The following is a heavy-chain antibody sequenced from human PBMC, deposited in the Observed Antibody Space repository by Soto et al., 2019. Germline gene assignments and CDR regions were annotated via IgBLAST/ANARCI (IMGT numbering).Heavy chain of an antibody. CDR1: GYTFAGYY. Sequence: ASVKVSCKTSGYTFAGYYIHWVRQAPGQGLEWMGWINPNSGGTSYTQKFQERVTMTRDTSMSTVYMELSRLRSEDTAVYYCARGAVVVPNGLIAGMDVWGLGTTVTVSS. CDR3: ARGAVVVPNGLIAGMDV. CDR2: INPNSGGT. J-gene: IGHJ6*02. V-gene: IGHV1-2*02. D-gene: IGHD2-15*01.